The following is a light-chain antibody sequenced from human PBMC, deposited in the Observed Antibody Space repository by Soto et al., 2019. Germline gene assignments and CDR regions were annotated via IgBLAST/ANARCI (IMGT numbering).Light chain of an antibody. CDR1: QSVRSSY. Sequence: VVLTQSPGTLSLSPGERATLSCRAGQSVRSSYLAWYQQKPGQAPRLLIYGASSRATGIPDRFSGSGSGTDFTLTISRLEPEDFAVYYCQQYGSSPWTFGQGTKVDIK. J-gene: IGKJ1*01. CDR2: GAS. V-gene: IGKV3-20*01. CDR3: QQYGSSPWT.